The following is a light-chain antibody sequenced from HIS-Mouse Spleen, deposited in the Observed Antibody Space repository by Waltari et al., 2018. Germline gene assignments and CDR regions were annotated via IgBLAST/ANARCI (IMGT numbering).Light chain of an antibody. CDR1: QSVLYSSNNKNY. CDR2: WAS. CDR3: QQYYSTPPT. Sequence: DIVITQSPDSLPVSLGETATINCKSSQSVLYSSNNKNYLAWYQQNPGQPPKLLIYWASTRESGVPDRFSGSGSGTDFTLTISSLQAEDVAVYYCQQYYSTPPTFGQGTKVEIK. V-gene: IGKV4-1*01. J-gene: IGKJ1*01.